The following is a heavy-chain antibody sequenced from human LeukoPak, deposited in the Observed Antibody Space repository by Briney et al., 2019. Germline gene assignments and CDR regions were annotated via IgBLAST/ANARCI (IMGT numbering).Heavy chain of an antibody. CDR3: AELGITMIGGV. D-gene: IGHD3-10*02. Sequence: GGSLRLSCTASGFTFSSYSMNWVRQAPGKGLEWVSYISSSSSTIYYADSVKGRFTISRDNAKNSLYLQMNSLRAEDTAVYYCAELGITMIGGVWGKGTTVTISS. CDR2: ISSSSSTI. J-gene: IGHJ6*04. V-gene: IGHV3-48*04. CDR1: GFTFSSYS.